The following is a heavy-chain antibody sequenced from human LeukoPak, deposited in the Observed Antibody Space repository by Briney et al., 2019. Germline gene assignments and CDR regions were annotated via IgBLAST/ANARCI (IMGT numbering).Heavy chain of an antibody. CDR1: GFTFSSYA. CDR2: ISRSSDYI. Sequence: GGSLRLSCAASGFTFSSYAMSWVRQAPGKGLEWVSFISRSSDYIFYADSVKGRFTISRDNAQDSLYLQMNSLRPEDTALYYCAFLLGNFYNPDFWGQGTLVTVSS. D-gene: IGHD3-10*01. J-gene: IGHJ4*02. CDR3: AFLLGNFYNPDF. V-gene: IGHV3-21*01.